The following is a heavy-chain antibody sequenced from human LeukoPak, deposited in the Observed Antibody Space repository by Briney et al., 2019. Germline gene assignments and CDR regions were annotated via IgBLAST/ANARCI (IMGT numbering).Heavy chain of an antibody. CDR2: IIPVLGIA. Sequence: SVKVSCKASGGTFSSYAISWVRQAPGQGLEWMGRIIPVLGIANYAQKFQGRVTITADKSTSTAYMELSSLRSEDTAVYYCARRDSSSGWSDYWGQGTLVTVSS. CDR1: GGTFSSYA. V-gene: IGHV1-69*04. CDR3: ARRDSSSGWSDY. D-gene: IGHD6-19*01. J-gene: IGHJ4*02.